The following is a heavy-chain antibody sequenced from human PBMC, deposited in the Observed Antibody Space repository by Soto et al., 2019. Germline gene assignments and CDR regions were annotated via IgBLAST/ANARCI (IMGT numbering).Heavy chain of an antibody. J-gene: IGHJ6*02. CDR3: AKDSRSVAVSAARVYGMDV. Sequence: GGSLRLSCAASGFTFSIYSMNWVRQAPGKGLEWVSLISGSGDSTHYADSVEGRFTVSRDNSKNTLYLEMTSLRAEDTAIYYCAKDSRSVAVSAARVYGMDVWGQGTTVTVSS. V-gene: IGHV3-23*01. CDR1: GFTFSIYS. CDR2: ISGSGDST. D-gene: IGHD2-2*01.